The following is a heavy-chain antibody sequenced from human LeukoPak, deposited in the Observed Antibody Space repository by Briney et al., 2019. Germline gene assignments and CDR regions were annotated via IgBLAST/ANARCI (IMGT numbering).Heavy chain of an antibody. CDR3: ARFGGSGYYTYYFDY. CDR1: GFTFGRYA. Sequence: GGSLRLSCAASGFTFGRYAMNWVRQAPGKGLEWVSSISTTSSSSYIHYADSMKGRFTISRDNAKSSLYLQMNSLRAEDTAVYYCARFGGSGYYTYYFDYWGQGTLVTVSS. J-gene: IGHJ4*02. V-gene: IGHV3-21*01. CDR2: ISTTSSSSYI. D-gene: IGHD3-22*01.